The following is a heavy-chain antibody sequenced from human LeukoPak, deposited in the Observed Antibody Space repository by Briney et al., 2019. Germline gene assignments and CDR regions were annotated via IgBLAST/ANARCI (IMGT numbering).Heavy chain of an antibody. Sequence: SQTLSLTCTVSGGSISSGGYYWSWIRQPPGKGLEWIGYIYHSGSTYYNPSLKSRVTISVDRSKNQFSLKLSSVTAADTAVYYCASSHSDAMVRGVRDYYYYMDVWGKGTTVTASS. J-gene: IGHJ6*03. D-gene: IGHD3-10*01. CDR2: IYHSGST. V-gene: IGHV4-30-2*01. CDR1: GGSISSGGYY. CDR3: ASSHSDAMVRGVRDYYYYMDV.